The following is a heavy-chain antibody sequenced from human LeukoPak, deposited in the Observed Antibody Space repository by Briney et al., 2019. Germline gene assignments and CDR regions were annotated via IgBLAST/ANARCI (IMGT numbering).Heavy chain of an antibody. D-gene: IGHD5-18*01. J-gene: IGHJ3*02. CDR1: GFTFDDYA. CDR3: AKDMGYTYDRGAFDI. V-gene: IGHV3-9*03. Sequence: GGSLRLSCAASGFTFDDYAMHWVRQAPGKGLEWVSGTSWNSGSIGYADSVKGRFTISRDNAKNSLYLQMNSLRAEDMALYYCAKDMGYTYDRGAFDIWGQGTMVIVSS. CDR2: TSWNSGSI.